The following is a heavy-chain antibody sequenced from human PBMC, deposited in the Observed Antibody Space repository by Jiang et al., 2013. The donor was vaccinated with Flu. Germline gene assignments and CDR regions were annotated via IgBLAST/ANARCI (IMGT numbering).Heavy chain of an antibody. CDR3: ASRSSSGYYFLDDY. CDR1: GFTFSSYS. J-gene: IGHJ4*02. Sequence: SCAASGFTFSSYSMNWVRQAPGKGLEWVSSISSSSSYIYYADSVKGRFTISRDNAKNSLYLQMNSLRAEDTAVYYCASRSSSGYYFLDDYWGQGTLVTVSS. D-gene: IGHD3-22*01. V-gene: IGHV3-21*01. CDR2: ISSSSSYI.